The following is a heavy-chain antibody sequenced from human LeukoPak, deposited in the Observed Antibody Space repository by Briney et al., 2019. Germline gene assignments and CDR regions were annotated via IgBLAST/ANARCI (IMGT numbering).Heavy chain of an antibody. V-gene: IGHV3-7*01. D-gene: IGHD3-22*01. CDR2: INPDGTKT. Sequence: GGSLRLSCAASGFTFSTYAMSWVRQAPGKGLEWVANINPDGTKTSYADFVEGRFSISRDNAKNLLYLQMRSLRAGDTAVYYCANSPMILDGHYWGHGTLVTVSS. CDR1: GFTFSTYA. CDR3: ANSPMILDGHY. J-gene: IGHJ4*01.